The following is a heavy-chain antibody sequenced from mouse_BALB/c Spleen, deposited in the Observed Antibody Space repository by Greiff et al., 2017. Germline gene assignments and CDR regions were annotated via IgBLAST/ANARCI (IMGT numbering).Heavy chain of an antibody. CDR3: TRCPYDYYAMDY. CDR2: IAPGSGST. CDR1: GYTFTSYW. J-gene: IGHJ4*01. Sequence: DLVKPGASVKLSCKASGYTFTSYWINWIKQRPGQGLEWIGRIAPGSGSTYYNEMFKGKATLTVDTSSSTAYIQLSSLSSEDSAVYFCTRCPYDYYAMDYWGQGTSVTVSS. V-gene: IGHV1S41*01.